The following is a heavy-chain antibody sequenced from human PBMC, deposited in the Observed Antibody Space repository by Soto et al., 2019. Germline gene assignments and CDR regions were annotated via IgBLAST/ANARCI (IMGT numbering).Heavy chain of an antibody. CDR1: GFTFSDYY. D-gene: IGHD5-18*01. J-gene: IGHJ6*03. CDR2: ISSSGSTI. V-gene: IGHV3-11*01. Sequence: GGSLRLSCAASGFTFSDYYMSWIRQVPGKGLEWVSYISSSGSTIYYADSVKGRFTISRDNAKNSLYLQMNSLRAEDTAVYYCARVDTAMVFEFYYMDVWGKGTTVTVSS. CDR3: ARVDTAMVFEFYYMDV.